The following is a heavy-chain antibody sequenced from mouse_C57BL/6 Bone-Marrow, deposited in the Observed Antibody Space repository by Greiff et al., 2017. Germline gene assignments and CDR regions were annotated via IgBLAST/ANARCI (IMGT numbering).Heavy chain of an antibody. CDR3: ARSTYYGSPAWFAY. Sequence: VQLVESGAELARPGASVKLSCKASGYTFTSYGISWVKQRTGQGLEWIGEIYPRSGNTYYNEKFKGKATLTADKSSSTAYMELRSLTSEDSAVYFCARSTYYGSPAWFAYWGQGTLVTVSA. V-gene: IGHV1-81*01. CDR2: IYPRSGNT. D-gene: IGHD1-1*01. CDR1: GYTFTSYG. J-gene: IGHJ3*01.